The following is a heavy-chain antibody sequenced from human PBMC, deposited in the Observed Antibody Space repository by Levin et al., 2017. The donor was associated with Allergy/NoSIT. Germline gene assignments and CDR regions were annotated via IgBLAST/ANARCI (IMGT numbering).Heavy chain of an antibody. V-gene: IGHV3-33*01. D-gene: IGHD3-10*01. Sequence: GESLKISCAASGFTFSIFGMHWVRQAPDKGLEWVAVIWFDGSKEYYADSVKGRFPVSRDNSKNTVYLQMNALRAEDTAVYYCARDQQLLWFGESRAFDPWGQGTLVTVSS. CDR2: IWFDGSKE. CDR1: GFTFSIFG. J-gene: IGHJ5*02. CDR3: ARDQQLLWFGESRAFDP.